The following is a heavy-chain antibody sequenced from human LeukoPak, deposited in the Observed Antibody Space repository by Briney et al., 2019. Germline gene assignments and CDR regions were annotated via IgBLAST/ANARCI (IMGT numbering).Heavy chain of an antibody. CDR3: ARFRGNGDYNVNY. J-gene: IGHJ4*02. CDR2: INHSGST. CDR1: GGSFSEYY. V-gene: IGHV4-34*01. D-gene: IGHD4-17*01. Sequence: KTSETLPLTCAVYGGSFSEYYWTWIRQPPGRGLEWIGEINHSGSTNYNPSLKSRVTISVDTSKNQFSLRLSSVTAADTAVYYCARFRGNGDYNVNYWGQGTLVTVSS.